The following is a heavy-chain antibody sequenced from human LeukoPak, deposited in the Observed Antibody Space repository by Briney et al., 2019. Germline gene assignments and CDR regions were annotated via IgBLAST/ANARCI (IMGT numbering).Heavy chain of an antibody. Sequence: PGGSLRLSCAASGFTFSSYAMHWVRQAPGKGLEWVAVISYDGSNKYYADSVKGRFTISRDNSKNTLYLQMNSLRAEDTAVYYCAKEGGSYVLWNSNFDYWGQGTLVTVSS. D-gene: IGHD1-26*01. CDR1: GFTFSSYA. CDR2: ISYDGSNK. J-gene: IGHJ4*02. CDR3: AKEGGSYVLWNSNFDY. V-gene: IGHV3-30*04.